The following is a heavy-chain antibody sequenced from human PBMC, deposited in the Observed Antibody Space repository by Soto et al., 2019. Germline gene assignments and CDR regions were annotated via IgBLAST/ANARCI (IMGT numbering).Heavy chain of an antibody. J-gene: IGHJ6*02. Sequence: PSETLSLTCAVDGGSFRDYFWTWIRQPPGKGLEWIGEINHSGSTNFNPSLKSRVAISADTSRNQFSLRVTSVTAADTAVYYCAGRAFASSSFHYYYDGMDVWGQVTTVTV. CDR1: GGSFRDYF. CDR2: INHSGST. D-gene: IGHD6-6*01. CDR3: AGRAFASSSFHYYYDGMDV. V-gene: IGHV4-34*01.